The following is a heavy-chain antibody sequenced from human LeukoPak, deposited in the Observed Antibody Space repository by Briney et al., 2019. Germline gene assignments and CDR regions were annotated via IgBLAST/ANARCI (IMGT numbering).Heavy chain of an antibody. V-gene: IGHV7-4-1*02. CDR1: GYTFTSYA. D-gene: IGHD3-22*01. Sequence: GASVKVSCKASGYTFTSYAMNWVRQAPGQGLEWMGWINTNTGNPTYAQGFTGRFVFSLDTSVSTAYLQISSLKAEDTAVYYCARDFRNRAGSGYRRDDAFDIWGQGTMVTVSS. J-gene: IGHJ3*02. CDR2: INTNTGNP. CDR3: ARDFRNRAGSGYRRDDAFDI.